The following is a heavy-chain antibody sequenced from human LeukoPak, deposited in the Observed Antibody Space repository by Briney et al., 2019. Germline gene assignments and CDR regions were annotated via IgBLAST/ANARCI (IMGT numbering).Heavy chain of an antibody. CDR2: IKQDGSEK. D-gene: IGHD6-19*01. CDR3: ARTREWLASDAFDI. V-gene: IGHV3-7*01. J-gene: IGHJ3*02. Sequence: GSLRLSCAASGFTFSNYWMSWVRQAPGKGLEWVANIKQDGSEKYYVDSVKGRFTISRDNAKNSLYLQMNSLRAEDTAVYYCARTREWLASDAFDIWGQGTTVTVSS. CDR1: GFTFSNYW.